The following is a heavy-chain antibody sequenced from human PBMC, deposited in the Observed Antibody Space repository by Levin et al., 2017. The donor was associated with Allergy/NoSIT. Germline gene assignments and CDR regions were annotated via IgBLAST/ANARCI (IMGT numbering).Heavy chain of an antibody. CDR2: ISYDGSNK. CDR1: GFTFSSYA. J-gene: IGHJ3*02. CDR3: ARLNRITGASYAFDI. D-gene: IGHD1-20*01. V-gene: IGHV3-30-3*01. Sequence: SCAASGFTFSSYAMHWVRQAPGKGLEWVAVISYDGSNKYYADSVKGRFTISRDNSKNTLYLQMNSLRAEDTAVYYCARLNRITGASYAFDIWGQGTMVTVSS.